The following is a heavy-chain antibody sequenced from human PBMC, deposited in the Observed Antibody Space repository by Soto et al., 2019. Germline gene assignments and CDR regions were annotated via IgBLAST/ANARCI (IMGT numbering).Heavy chain of an antibody. D-gene: IGHD1-26*01. Sequence: PGGSLRLSCAASGFTFINYSMYWVRQAPGRGLEWVSYIDSSSSVIYYTDSVKGRFTISRDNAKNSLYLQMNSLRDEDTALYYCARASATGFGYWGQGTLVTVSS. CDR2: IDSSSSVI. V-gene: IGHV3-48*02. J-gene: IGHJ4*02. CDR1: GFTFINYS. CDR3: ARASATGFGY.